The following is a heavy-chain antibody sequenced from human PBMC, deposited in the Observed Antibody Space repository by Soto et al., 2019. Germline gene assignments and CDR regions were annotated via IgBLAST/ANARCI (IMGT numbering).Heavy chain of an antibody. CDR1: GYSFTSYW. D-gene: IGHD3-9*01. J-gene: IGHJ6*02. CDR3: ARHFFRALDPEAGMDV. CDR2: IYPGDSDT. Sequence: GESLKISCKGSGYSFTSYWIGWVRQMPGKGLEWMGIIYPGDSDTRYSPSFQGQVTISADKSISTAYLQWSSLKASDTAMYYCARHFFRALDPEAGMDVWGQGTTVTVSS. V-gene: IGHV5-51*01.